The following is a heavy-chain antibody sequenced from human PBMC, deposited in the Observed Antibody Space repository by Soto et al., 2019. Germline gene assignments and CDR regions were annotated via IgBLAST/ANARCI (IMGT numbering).Heavy chain of an antibody. Sequence: PSETLCLTCTVSGGSISSYYWSWIRQPPGKGLEWIGYIYYSGSTNYNPSPKSRVTISVDTSKNQFSLKLSSVTAADTAVYYCAREAYSSSLGMDVWGQGTTVTVSS. CDR3: AREAYSSSLGMDV. CDR1: GGSISSYY. D-gene: IGHD6-6*01. V-gene: IGHV4-59*01. CDR2: IYYSGST. J-gene: IGHJ6*02.